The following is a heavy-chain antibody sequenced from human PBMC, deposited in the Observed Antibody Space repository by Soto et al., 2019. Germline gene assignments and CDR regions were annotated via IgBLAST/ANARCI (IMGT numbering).Heavy chain of an antibody. CDR1: GYTFTSYY. Sequence: QVQLVQSGAEVKKPGASVKVSCKASGYTFTSYYMHWVRQAPGEGLEWMGIINPSGSSTSYAQKFQGRVTMTRDTSTSTVYMEMSSLRSEDTAVYYCAGRLYYYYGMDVWGQGTTVTVSS. J-gene: IGHJ6*02. V-gene: IGHV1-46*01. CDR2: INPSGSST. CDR3: AGRLYYYYGMDV.